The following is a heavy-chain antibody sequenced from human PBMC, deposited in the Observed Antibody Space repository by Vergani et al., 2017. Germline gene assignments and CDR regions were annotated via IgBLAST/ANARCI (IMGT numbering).Heavy chain of an antibody. V-gene: IGHV7-4-1*02. CDR3: VRKRLGTTKGDFDY. Sequence: QVQLVQSGSELKKPGASVKVSCKASGYTFTNYNINWLRQAPGQGPEWMGWINTNTGNPTNAQDLTGRFVFSLDTSVNTAYLQISSLKAEDSAVYYCVRKRLGTTKGDFDYWGQGTLVSVSS. CDR2: INTNTGNP. D-gene: IGHD3-16*01. J-gene: IGHJ4*02. CDR1: GYTFTNYN.